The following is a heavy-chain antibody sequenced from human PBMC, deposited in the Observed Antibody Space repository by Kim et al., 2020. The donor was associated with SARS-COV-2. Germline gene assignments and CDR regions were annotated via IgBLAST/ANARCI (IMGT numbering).Heavy chain of an antibody. CDR3: AKVLAYYDFWSGYLAGDYYYGMDV. D-gene: IGHD3-3*01. Sequence: GGSLRLSCAASGFTFSSYGMHWVRQAPGKGLEWVAVISYDGSNKYYADSVKGRFTISRDNSKNTLYLQMNSLRAEDTAVYYCAKVLAYYDFWSGYLAGDYYYGMDVWGQGTTVTVSS. J-gene: IGHJ6*02. CDR2: ISYDGSNK. CDR1: GFTFSSYG. V-gene: IGHV3-30*18.